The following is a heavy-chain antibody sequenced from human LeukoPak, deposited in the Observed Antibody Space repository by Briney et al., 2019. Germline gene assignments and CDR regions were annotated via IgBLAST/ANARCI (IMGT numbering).Heavy chain of an antibody. V-gene: IGHV1-8*03. J-gene: IGHJ6*03. D-gene: IGHD2-15*01. CDR2: MNPNSGNT. Sequence: ASVKVSCKASGYTFTSYDINWVRQATGQGLEWMGWMNPNSGNTGYAQKFQGRVTITRNTSISTAHMELSSLRSEDTAVYYCARRGVDCSGGSCYSSYYYYYYMDVWGKGTTVTVSS. CDR1: GYTFTSYD. CDR3: ARRGVDCSGGSCYSSYYYYYYMDV.